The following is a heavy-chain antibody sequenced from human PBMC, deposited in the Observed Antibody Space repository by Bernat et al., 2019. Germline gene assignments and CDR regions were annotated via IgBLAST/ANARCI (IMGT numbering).Heavy chain of an antibody. CDR1: GGSISSSSYY. J-gene: IGHJ4*02. V-gene: IGHV4-39*01. CDR2: IYYSGST. Sequence: QLQLQESGPGLVKPSETLSLTCTVSGGSISSSSYYWGWIRQPPGKGLEWIGSIYYSGSTYYNPSLKSRVTISVDTSKNQFSLKLSSVTAADTAVYYCATGSNRAARAGVPYDYWGQGTLVTVSS. CDR3: ATGSNRAARAGVPYDY. D-gene: IGHD6-6*01.